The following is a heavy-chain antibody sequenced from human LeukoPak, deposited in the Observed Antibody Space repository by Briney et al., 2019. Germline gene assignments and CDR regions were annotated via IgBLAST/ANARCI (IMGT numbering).Heavy chain of an antibody. J-gene: IGHJ5*02. CDR1: GFPFSSYW. Sequence: GGSLRLSCVASGFPFSSYWMTWVRQAPGKGLEWVANIKQDGSKKSYVDSVKGRFTISRDNAKNSLYLQMNSLRAEDTAVYYCAKDPTNWFDPWGQGTLVTVSS. CDR3: AKDPTNWFDP. V-gene: IGHV3-7*03. CDR2: IKQDGSKK.